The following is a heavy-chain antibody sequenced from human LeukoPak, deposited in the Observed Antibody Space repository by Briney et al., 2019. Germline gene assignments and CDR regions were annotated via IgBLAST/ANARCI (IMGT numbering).Heavy chain of an antibody. V-gene: IGHV4-30-4*08. CDR2: IYYSGST. D-gene: IGHD6-19*01. CDR1: GGSISSGDYY. CDR3: AIEVSSGWYEY. Sequence: SQTLSLTCTVSGGSISSGDYYWSWIRPPPGKGLEWIGYIYYSGSTYYNPSLKSRVTISVDTSKNQFSLKLSSVTAADTAVYYCAIEVSSGWYEYWGQGTLVTVSS. J-gene: IGHJ4*02.